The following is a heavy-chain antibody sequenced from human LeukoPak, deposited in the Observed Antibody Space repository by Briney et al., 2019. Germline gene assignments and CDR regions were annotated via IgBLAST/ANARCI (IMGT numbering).Heavy chain of an antibody. V-gene: IGHV1-2*02. Sequence: ASVKVSCKASGYTFTGYYIQWARQAPGQGLEWMGWINPNSGGTNYAQKFQGRVTMTSDTSISTAYMELRSLRSDDTAMYYCARSRIIVAGPIDYWGLGTLVTVSS. CDR1: GYTFTGYY. D-gene: IGHD6-19*01. CDR2: INPNSGGT. CDR3: ARSRIIVAGPIDY. J-gene: IGHJ4*02.